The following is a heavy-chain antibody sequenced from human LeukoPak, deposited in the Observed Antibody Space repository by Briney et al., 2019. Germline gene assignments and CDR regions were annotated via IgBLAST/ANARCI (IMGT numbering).Heavy chain of an antibody. Sequence: GGSLRLSCAASGFTFSSYWMHWVRQAPGKGLVWVSRINSDGSSTSYADSVKGRFTISRDNAKNTLYLQMNSPRAEDTAVYYCASNYGSGSYYKYYYYGMDVWGKGTTVTVSS. J-gene: IGHJ6*04. V-gene: IGHV3-74*01. CDR2: INSDGSST. CDR1: GFTFSSYW. D-gene: IGHD3-10*01. CDR3: ASNYGSGSYYKYYYYGMDV.